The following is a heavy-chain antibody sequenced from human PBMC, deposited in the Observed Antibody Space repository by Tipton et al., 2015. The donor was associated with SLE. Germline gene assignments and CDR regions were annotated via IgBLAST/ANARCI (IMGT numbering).Heavy chain of an antibody. CDR2: LYVSEITGST. CDR1: GGSINSFY. CDR3: ARAGGGATRNWFDP. V-gene: IGHV4-4*07. Sequence: TLSLTCTVSGGSINSFYWNWVRQSAGKGLEWIGRLYVSEITGSTNYNPSLKGRVTMSVDTSKHQFSLKVTSVTAADTAVYYCARAGGGATRNWFDPWGQGTLVTVSS. D-gene: IGHD1-26*01. J-gene: IGHJ5*02.